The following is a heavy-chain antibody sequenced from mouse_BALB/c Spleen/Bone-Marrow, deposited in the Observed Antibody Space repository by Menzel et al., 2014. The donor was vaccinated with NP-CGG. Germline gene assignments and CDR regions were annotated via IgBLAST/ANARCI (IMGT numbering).Heavy chain of an antibody. J-gene: IGHJ2*01. Sequence: EVKLQESGTVLARPGAAVKMSCKASGYTFSNYWMHWVKQRPGQGLEWIGTIYPGNSDTTYNQKFKGKATLTAVTSTSTAYMELSSLTNEDSAVYYCPTLARNKFDYWGQGTTLTVSS. D-gene: IGHD3-1*01. V-gene: IGHV1-5*01. CDR3: PTLARNKFDY. CDR2: IYPGNSDT. CDR1: GYTFSNYW.